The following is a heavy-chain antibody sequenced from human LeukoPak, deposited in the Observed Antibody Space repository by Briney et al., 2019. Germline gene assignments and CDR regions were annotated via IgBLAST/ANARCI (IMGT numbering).Heavy chain of an antibody. J-gene: IGHJ6*04. Sequence: EGALRLSCAPSGHTFSIYEINWVRQAPGGGRGWGSYIISSVRTIYYTDSVKGRFTISRDNAQNQLYLLMNRLSAEDTGVYYCAELGIIMIGGVWGKGTTVTISS. CDR3: AELGIIMIGGV. V-gene: IGHV3-48*03. CDR1: GHTFSIYE. CDR2: IISSVRTI. D-gene: IGHD3-10*02.